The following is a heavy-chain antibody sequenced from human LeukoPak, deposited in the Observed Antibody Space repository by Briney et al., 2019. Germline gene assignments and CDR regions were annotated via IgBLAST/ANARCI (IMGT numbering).Heavy chain of an antibody. J-gene: IGHJ4*02. CDR1: GFPFSSYS. CDR3: ARIARDYYDSSGFYY. D-gene: IGHD3-22*01. Sequence: GGSLRLSCAASGFPFSSYSMNWVRQAPGKGLEWVSYISSSSSTIYYADSVKGRFTISRDNAKNSLYLQMNSLTAEDTAVYYCARIARDYYDSSGFYYWGQGTLVTVSS. CDR2: ISSSSSTI. V-gene: IGHV3-48*01.